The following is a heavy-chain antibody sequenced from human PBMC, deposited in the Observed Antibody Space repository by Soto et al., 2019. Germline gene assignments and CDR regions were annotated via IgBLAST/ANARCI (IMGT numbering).Heavy chain of an antibody. Sequence: SVKVSCKASGGTFSSYAISWVRRAPGQGLEWMGGIIPIFGTANYAQKFQGRVTITADESTSTAYMELSSLRSEDTAVYYCARVLDFWSGHGDPWGQGTLVTVSS. V-gene: IGHV1-69*13. J-gene: IGHJ5*02. CDR3: ARVLDFWSGHGDP. D-gene: IGHD3-3*01. CDR1: GGTFSSYA. CDR2: IIPIFGTA.